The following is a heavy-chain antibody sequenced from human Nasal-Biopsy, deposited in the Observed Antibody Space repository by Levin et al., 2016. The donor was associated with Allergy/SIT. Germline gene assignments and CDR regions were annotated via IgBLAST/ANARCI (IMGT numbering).Heavy chain of an antibody. CDR1: GFTFSSYG. J-gene: IGHJ6*02. CDR2: IWYDGTKK. V-gene: IGHV3-33*01. D-gene: IGHD3-3*01. Sequence: GESLKISCAASGFTFSSYGMHWVRQAPGKGLEWVAVIWYDGTKKYYADSVKGRFTISRDNSKNTVYLQMNSLRAEDTAVYYCARELLNTISGVVISDGLDVWGQGTTVTVSS. CDR3: ARELLNTISGVVISDGLDV.